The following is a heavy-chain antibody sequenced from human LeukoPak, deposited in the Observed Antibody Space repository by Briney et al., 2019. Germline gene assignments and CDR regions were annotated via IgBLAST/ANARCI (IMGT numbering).Heavy chain of an antibody. V-gene: IGHV6-1*01. J-gene: IGHJ4*02. CDR3: ARDEGNTGWHTFDI. CDR1: GDSVSTINGA. Sequence: SQTLSLTCGISGDSVSTINGAWNWVGQSPSRGLEWLGRTYYRSKWYYDYAVSVQGRITINPDTSKNQFSLQLSSVTPEDTAVCYCARDEGNTGWHTFDIWGQGTLITVSS. D-gene: IGHD6-19*01. CDR2: TYYRSKWYY.